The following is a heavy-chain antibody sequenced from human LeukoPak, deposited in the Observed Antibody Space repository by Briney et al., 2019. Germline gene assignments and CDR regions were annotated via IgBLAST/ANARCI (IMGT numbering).Heavy chain of an antibody. CDR1: GGSFSSYA. CDR2: IIPIFGTA. J-gene: IGHJ3*02. V-gene: IGHV1-69*06. CDR3: ASSNYGNDAFDI. D-gene: IGHD4-17*01. Sequence: SVKVSCKASGGSFSSYAISWVRQAPGQGLEWMGGIIPIFGTANYAQKFQGRVTITADKSTSTAYMELSSLRSEDTAVYYCASSNYGNDAFDIWGQGTMVTVSS.